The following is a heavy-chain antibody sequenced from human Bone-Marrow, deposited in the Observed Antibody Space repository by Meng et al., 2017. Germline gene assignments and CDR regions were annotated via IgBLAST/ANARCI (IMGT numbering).Heavy chain of an antibody. J-gene: IGHJ4*02. D-gene: IGHD1-26*01. CDR2: INPNSGGT. CDR3: ARDAHRGGSYFFDY. V-gene: IGHV1-2*06. CDR1: GYTFPDYW. Sequence: ASVKVSCKASGYTFPDYWLHWVRQAPGQGLEWMGRINPNSGGTNYAQKFQGRVTMTRDTSISTAYMELSRLRSDDTAVYYCARDAHRGGSYFFDYWGQGTLVTVSS.